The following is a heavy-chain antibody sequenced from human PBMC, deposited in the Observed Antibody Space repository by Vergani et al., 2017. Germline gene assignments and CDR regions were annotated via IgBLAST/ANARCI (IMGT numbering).Heavy chain of an antibody. CDR1: GFDFSQAW. CDR3: VRDQVTMLRGSDALDI. V-gene: IGHV3-49*04. CDR2: IRSKAYGQAT. J-gene: IGHJ3*02. D-gene: IGHD3-10*01. Sequence: EVRLVESGGGLVKPGGSLRLSCQVSGFDFSQAWMNWVRQSPGKGLEWVGGIRSKAYGQATIYAASVKGRFTISRDDSKSIAYPQMNNLQTEDTAMYYCVRDQVTMLRGSDALDIWGQGTMVTVSS.